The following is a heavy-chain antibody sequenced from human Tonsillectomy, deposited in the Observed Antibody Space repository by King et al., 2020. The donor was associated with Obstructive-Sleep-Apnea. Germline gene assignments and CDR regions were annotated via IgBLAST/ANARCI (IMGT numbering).Heavy chain of an antibody. CDR1: GFTFDDYA. D-gene: IGHD3-10*01. Sequence: VQLVQSGGGLVQPGRSLRLSCAASGFTFDDYAMHWVRQAPGKGLEWVSGISWNSGSIGYADSVKGRFTISRDNAKNSLYLQMNILRAEDTALYYCAKGRGSGSYYPFDYWGQGTLVTVSS. V-gene: IGHV3-9*01. J-gene: IGHJ4*02. CDR3: AKGRGSGSYYPFDY. CDR2: ISWNSGSI.